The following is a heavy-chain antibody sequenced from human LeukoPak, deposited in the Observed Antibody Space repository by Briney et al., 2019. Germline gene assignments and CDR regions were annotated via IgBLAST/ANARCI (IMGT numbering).Heavy chain of an antibody. J-gene: IGHJ4*03. V-gene: IGHV4-59*01. CDR3: ANWAVHGDLGYFYD. Sequence: SETLSLPCCVSGDSISSYYWSWIRQPPGKGLEWIGYIYYRGSTNYNPSLKSRVTFSVDTSKTQFSLKLNSVTAADTAVYYCANWAVHGDLGYFYDWGRGTLVTVSS. D-gene: IGHD5-18*01. CDR2: IYYRGST. CDR1: GDSISSYY.